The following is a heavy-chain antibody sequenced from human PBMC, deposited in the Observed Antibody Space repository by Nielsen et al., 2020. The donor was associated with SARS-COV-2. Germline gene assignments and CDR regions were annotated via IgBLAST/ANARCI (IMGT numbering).Heavy chain of an antibody. V-gene: IGHV4-39*01. D-gene: IGHD4-17*01. Sequence: GSLRLSCTVSGGSISSSSYYWGWIRQPPGKGLEWIGSIYYSGSTYYNPSLKSRVTISVDTSKNQFSLKLSSVTAADTAVYYCARRGRPDYGDYKGQVDYWGQGTLVTVSS. CDR1: GGSISSSSYY. CDR3: ARRGRPDYGDYKGQVDY. CDR2: IYYSGST. J-gene: IGHJ4*02.